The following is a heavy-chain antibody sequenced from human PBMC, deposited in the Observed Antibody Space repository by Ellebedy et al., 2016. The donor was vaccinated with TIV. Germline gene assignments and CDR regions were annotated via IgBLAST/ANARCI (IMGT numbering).Heavy chain of an antibody. D-gene: IGHD3-3*01. CDR1: GFAFSTYV. Sequence: GGSLRLXXAASGFAFSTYVMSWVRQAPGKGLEWVSGISGGGDSTWYADSVKGRFTISRDNSKNTLYLQMNSLRAEDTAAYYCARAATFFGVVNPFDNWGQGTLVAVSS. CDR3: ARAATFFGVVNPFDN. V-gene: IGHV3-23*01. J-gene: IGHJ4*02. CDR2: ISGGGDST.